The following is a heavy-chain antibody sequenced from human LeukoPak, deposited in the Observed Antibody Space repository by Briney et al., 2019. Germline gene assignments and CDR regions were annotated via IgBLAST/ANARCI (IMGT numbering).Heavy chain of an antibody. D-gene: IGHD6-13*01. Sequence: PSETLSLTCAVSGGSISSSNWWSWVRQPPGKGLEWIGEIYHSGSTNYNPSLKSRVTISVDKSKNQFSLKLSSVTAADTAVYYCASSSWYPAPFDYWGQGTLVTVSS. J-gene: IGHJ4*02. V-gene: IGHV4-4*02. CDR1: GGSISSSNW. CDR2: IYHSGST. CDR3: ASSSWYPAPFDY.